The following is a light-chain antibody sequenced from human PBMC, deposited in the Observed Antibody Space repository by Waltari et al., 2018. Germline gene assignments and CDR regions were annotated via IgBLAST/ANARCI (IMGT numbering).Light chain of an antibody. CDR1: QDISNY. CDR2: DAS. CDR3: QQYDNFPAT. Sequence: DIQMTQSPTSLSASVGDRVTITCQASQDISNYLNWYQQKPGKAPKLLIYDASNLEIGVPSTFTGSGSGTDFTFTISSLQPEDIATYYCQQYDNFPATFGGWTKVEIK. J-gene: IGKJ4*01. V-gene: IGKV1-33*01.